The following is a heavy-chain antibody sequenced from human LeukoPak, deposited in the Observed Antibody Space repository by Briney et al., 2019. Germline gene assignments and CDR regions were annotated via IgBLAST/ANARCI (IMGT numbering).Heavy chain of an antibody. D-gene: IGHD6-19*01. V-gene: IGHV3-74*01. CDR2: INSDGSST. CDR1: GFTFSSYW. Sequence: GGSLRLSCAASGFTFSSYWMHWVRQAPGKGLVWVSRINSDGSSTSYADSVKGRFTISRDNAKNTLYPQMNSLRAEDTAVYHCARESSGWYGDYWGQGTLVTVSS. J-gene: IGHJ4*02. CDR3: ARESSGWYGDY.